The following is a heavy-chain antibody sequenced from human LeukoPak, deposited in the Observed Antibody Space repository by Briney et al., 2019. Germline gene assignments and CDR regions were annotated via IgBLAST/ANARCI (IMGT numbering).Heavy chain of an antibody. CDR1: GFTFSSYD. CDR3: AKNRPFDY. V-gene: IGHV3-30*18. J-gene: IGHJ4*02. D-gene: IGHD6-6*01. Sequence: GSLRLSCAASGFTFSSYDMHWVRQAPGKGLEWVAVISYDGSNKYYADSVKGRFTISRDNSKNTLYLQMNSLRAEDTAVYYCAKNRPFDYWGQGTLVTVSS. CDR2: ISYDGSNK.